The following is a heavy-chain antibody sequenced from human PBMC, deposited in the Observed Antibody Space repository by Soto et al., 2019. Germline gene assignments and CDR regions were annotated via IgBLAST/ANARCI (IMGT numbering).Heavy chain of an antibody. Sequence: GASVKVSCKASGYTFTSYDINWVRQATGQGLEWMGWMNPNSGNTGYAQKFQGRVTMTRNTSISTAYMELSSLRSEDTAVYYCARAYTMVRGDRYYYMDVWGKGTTVTVSS. D-gene: IGHD3-10*01. V-gene: IGHV1-8*01. CDR3: ARAYTMVRGDRYYYMDV. CDR2: MNPNSGNT. J-gene: IGHJ6*03. CDR1: GYTFTSYD.